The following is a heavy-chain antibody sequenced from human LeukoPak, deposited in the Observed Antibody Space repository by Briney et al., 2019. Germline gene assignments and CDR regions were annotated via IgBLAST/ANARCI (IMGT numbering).Heavy chain of an antibody. V-gene: IGHV3-30-3*01. D-gene: IGHD6-19*01. Sequence: PGGSLRLSCAASGFXFSSYDLHWVRQAPGKGLEWVAVISYGGTNKYYADSVKDRFTISRDNSKNTLFLQMNSLRAEDTAVYYRATSNTSGWYCWFDPWGQGTLVTVSS. CDR3: ATSNTSGWYCWFDP. CDR1: GFXFSSYD. J-gene: IGHJ5*02. CDR2: ISYGGTNK.